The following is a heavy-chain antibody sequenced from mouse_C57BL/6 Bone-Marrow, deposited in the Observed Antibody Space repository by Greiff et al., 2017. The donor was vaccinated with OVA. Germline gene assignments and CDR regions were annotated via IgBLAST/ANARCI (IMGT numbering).Heavy chain of an antibody. V-gene: IGHV1-64*01. CDR2: IHPNSGST. J-gene: IGHJ1*03. Sequence: QVQLQQPGAELVKPGASVKLSCKASGYTFTSYWMHWVKQRPGQGLEWIGMIHPNSGSTNYNEKFKSKATLTVDKSSSTAYMQLSSLTSEDTAVYYCAGGGGYYWYFDDWGTGTTVTVAS. CDR1: GYTFTSYW. D-gene: IGHD1-1*02. CDR3: AGGGGYYWYFDD.